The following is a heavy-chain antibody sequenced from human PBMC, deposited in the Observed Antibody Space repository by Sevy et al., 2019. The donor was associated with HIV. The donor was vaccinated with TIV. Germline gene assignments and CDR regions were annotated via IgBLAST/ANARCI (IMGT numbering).Heavy chain of an antibody. CDR2: ISSSSSYI. D-gene: IGHD3-3*01. CDR3: ARDDSITIFGVVIGHYGMDV. CDR1: GFTFNSYW. V-gene: IGHV3-21*01. Sequence: GGSLRLSCAASGFTFNSYWMSWVRQAPGKGLEWVSSISSSSSYIYYADSVKGRFTISRDNAKNSLYLQMNSLRAEDTAVYYCARDDSITIFGVVIGHYGMDVWGQGTTVTVSS. J-gene: IGHJ6*02.